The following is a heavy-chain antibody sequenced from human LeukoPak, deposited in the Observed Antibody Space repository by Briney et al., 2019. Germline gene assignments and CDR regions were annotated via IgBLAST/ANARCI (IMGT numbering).Heavy chain of an antibody. CDR3: ASDHIRRVTFDI. V-gene: IGHV4-39*01. D-gene: IGHD1-14*01. CDR2: IYYSGST. Sequence: SETLSLTCTVSGGPISSSSHYWGWIRQPPGKGLEWIGSIYYSGSTYYNPSLKSRVTISVDTSKNQFSLKLSSVTAADTAVYYCASDHIRRVTFDIWGQGTMVTVSS. CDR1: GGPISSSSHY. J-gene: IGHJ3*02.